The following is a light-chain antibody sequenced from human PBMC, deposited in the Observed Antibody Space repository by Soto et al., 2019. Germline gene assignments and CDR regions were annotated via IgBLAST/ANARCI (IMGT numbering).Light chain of an antibody. CDR1: SSDVGGYNS. J-gene: IGLJ2*01. CDR3: SSYTSTSTPVV. V-gene: IGLV2-14*01. CDR2: EVS. Sequence: QSALTQPASVSGSPGQSITISCTGTSSDVGGYNSVSWYQQHPGKAPQLLIYEVSHRPSGVSNRFSGSKSGNTASLTISGLQAGDEADYYCSSYTSTSTPVVFGGGTTLTVL.